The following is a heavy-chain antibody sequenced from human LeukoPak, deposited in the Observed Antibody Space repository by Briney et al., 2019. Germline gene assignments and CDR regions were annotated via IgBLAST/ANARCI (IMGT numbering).Heavy chain of an antibody. D-gene: IGHD3-10*01. V-gene: IGHV1-46*01. Sequence: AAVRVSCVASGYTFTIYYIHWGRQAPGQGGEWMGMVNPGGGATRYAQKFQGTVTMTSHTSPTTVYMELSSLRSDDTAVYYCARDKSMVRGAPYYFDYWGQGTLVTVSS. CDR1: GYTFTIYY. CDR2: VNPGGGAT. J-gene: IGHJ4*02. CDR3: ARDKSMVRGAPYYFDY.